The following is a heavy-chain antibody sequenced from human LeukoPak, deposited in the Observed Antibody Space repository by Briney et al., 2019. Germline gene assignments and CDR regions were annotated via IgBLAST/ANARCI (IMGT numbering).Heavy chain of an antibody. V-gene: IGHV3-30*03. D-gene: IGHD1-26*01. CDR3: ARQAYGGSYSLLDY. Sequence: GSLRLSCAASGFTFSSYGMHGVRPAPGKGLEWVAVISYDGSNKYYAASVKGRFTISRDNSKNTLYLQMNSLRAEDTAVYYCARQAYGGSYSLLDYWGEGTLVTVSS. CDR1: GFTFSSYG. CDR2: ISYDGSNK. J-gene: IGHJ4*02.